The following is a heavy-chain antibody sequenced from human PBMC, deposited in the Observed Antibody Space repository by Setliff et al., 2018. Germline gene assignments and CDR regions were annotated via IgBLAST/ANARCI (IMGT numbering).Heavy chain of an antibody. V-gene: IGHV4-34*12. CDR2: IIHSGST. J-gene: IGHJ4*02. CDR1: GGSFSGYY. CDR3: ARSFSRREKFLLDY. Sequence: SETLSLTCAVYGGSFSGYYWSWIRQPPGKRLEWIGEIIHSGSTNYNPSLKSRFTISRDNVENSLFLQMNSLRAEDTAVYYCARSFSRREKFLLDYWGQGALVTVSS.